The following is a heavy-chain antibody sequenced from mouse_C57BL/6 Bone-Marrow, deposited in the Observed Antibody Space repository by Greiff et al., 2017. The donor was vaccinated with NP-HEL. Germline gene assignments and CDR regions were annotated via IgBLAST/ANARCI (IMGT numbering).Heavy chain of an antibody. V-gene: IGHV1-54*01. CDR3: ARFNDYDVYYFDY. CDR1: GYAFTNYL. D-gene: IGHD2-4*01. Sequence: QVQLQQSGAELVRPGTSVKVSCKASGYAFTNYLIEWVKQRPGQGLEWIGVINPGSGGTNYNEKFKGKATLTADKSSSTAYMPLSSLTSEDSAVYFCARFNDYDVYYFDYWGQGTTLTVSS. CDR2: INPGSGGT. J-gene: IGHJ2*01.